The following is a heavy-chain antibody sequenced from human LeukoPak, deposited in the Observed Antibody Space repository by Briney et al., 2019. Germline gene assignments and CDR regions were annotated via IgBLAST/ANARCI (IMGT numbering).Heavy chain of an antibody. J-gene: IGHJ4*02. CDR2: INPNSGDT. CDR1: GYTFTDYF. D-gene: IGHD6-19*01. Sequence: ASVKVSCKTSGYTFTDYFIHWVRQAPGQGLEWMGWINPNSGDTNYAQKFQGRVTMTRDTSISTAYMELSRLRDDDTAVYYCARGYSSGWYYLHYWGQGTLVTVSS. V-gene: IGHV1-2*02. CDR3: ARGYSSGWYYLHY.